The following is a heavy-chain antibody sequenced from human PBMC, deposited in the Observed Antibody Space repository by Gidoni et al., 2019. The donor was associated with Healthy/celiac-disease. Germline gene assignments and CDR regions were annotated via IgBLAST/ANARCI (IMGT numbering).Heavy chain of an antibody. Sequence: QLQLQESGPGLVKPSGTLSLTCTVSGGSISSSSYYWGGLRQPPGKGLEWIGSIYYSGSTYYNPSLKSRVTISVDTSKNQFSLKLSSVTAADTAVYYCARDPFVHGGNGGDFDYWGQGTLVTVSS. D-gene: IGHD7-27*01. J-gene: IGHJ4*02. V-gene: IGHV4-39*07. CDR1: GGSISSSSYY. CDR3: ARDPFVHGGNGGDFDY. CDR2: IYYSGST.